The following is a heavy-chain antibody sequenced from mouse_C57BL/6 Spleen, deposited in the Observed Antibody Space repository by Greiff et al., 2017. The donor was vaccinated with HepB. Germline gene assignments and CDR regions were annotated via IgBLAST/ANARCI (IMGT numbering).Heavy chain of an antibody. V-gene: IGHV1-26*01. Sequence: VQLQQSGPELVKPGASVKISCKASGYTFTDYYMNWVKQSHGKSLEWIGDINPNNGGTSYNQKFKGKATLTVDKSSSTAYMELRSLTSEDSAVYYCARRDYYGSSYGGFAYWGQGTLVTVSA. CDR2: INPNNGGT. CDR3: ARRDYYGSSYGGFAY. D-gene: IGHD1-1*01. J-gene: IGHJ3*01. CDR1: GYTFTDYY.